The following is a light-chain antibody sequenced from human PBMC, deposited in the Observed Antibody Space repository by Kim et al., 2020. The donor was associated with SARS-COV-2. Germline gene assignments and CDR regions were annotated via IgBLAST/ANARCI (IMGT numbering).Light chain of an antibody. CDR1: NIGSRS. J-gene: IGLJ3*02. CDR2: YDS. Sequence: SYELTQPPSVSVAPGKTARITCGGNNIGSRSVHWYQQKPGQAPVLVIYYDSDRPSGIPEGFSGSNSGNTATLTISRVEAGDEADYYCQVWDSSSDHPLFGGGTQLTVL. CDR3: QVWDSSSDHPL. V-gene: IGLV3-21*04.